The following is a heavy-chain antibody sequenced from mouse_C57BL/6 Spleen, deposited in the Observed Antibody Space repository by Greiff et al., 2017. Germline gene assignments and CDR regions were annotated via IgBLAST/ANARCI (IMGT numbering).Heavy chain of an antibody. Sequence: EVQLQQSGAELVRPGASVKLSCTASGFNIKDYYMHWVKQRPEQGLEWIGRIDPEDGDTEYARKFQGKATMTADTSSNTAYMQLSSLTSVDTAVYYCNTENAWLAYWGQGTLVTVSS. CDR2: IDPEDGDT. V-gene: IGHV14-1*01. J-gene: IGHJ3*01. CDR1: GFNIKDYY. CDR3: NTENAWLAY.